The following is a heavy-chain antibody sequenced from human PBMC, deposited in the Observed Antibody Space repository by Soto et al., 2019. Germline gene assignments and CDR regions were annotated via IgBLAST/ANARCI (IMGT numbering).Heavy chain of an antibody. CDR3: AAEGGGGAVV. V-gene: IGHV1-58*01. CDR1: GFTFTSSA. CDR2: IVVGSGNT. Sequence: QMQLVQSGPEVKKPGTSVKVSCKASGFTFTSSAVQWVRQARGQRLEWIGWIVVGSGNTNYAQKLQERVTITRERPTSTADMELSSLRSEDTAVYYCAAEGGGGAVVWGQGTTVTVSS. J-gene: IGHJ6*02. D-gene: IGHD3-16*01.